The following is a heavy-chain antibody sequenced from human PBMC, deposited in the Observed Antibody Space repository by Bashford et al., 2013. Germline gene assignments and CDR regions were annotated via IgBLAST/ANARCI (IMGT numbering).Heavy chain of an antibody. CDR3: AADVVYGDYNFDY. D-gene: IGHD4-17*01. Sequence: WVRQAPGQRLEWIGWIVVGSGNTNYAQKFQERVTITRDMSTSTAYMELSSLRSEDTAVYYCAADVVYGDYNFDYWGQGTLVTVSS. J-gene: IGHJ4*02. CDR2: IVVGSGNT. V-gene: IGHV1-58*01.